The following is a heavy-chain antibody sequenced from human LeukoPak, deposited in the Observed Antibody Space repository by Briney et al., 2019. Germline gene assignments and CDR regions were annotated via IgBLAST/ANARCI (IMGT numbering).Heavy chain of an antibody. CDR1: GFTFSSYW. J-gene: IGHJ5*02. CDR2: ISSSSSYI. Sequence: GGSLRLSCAASGFTFSSYWMSWVRQAPGKGLEWVSSISSSSSYIYYADSVKGRFTISRDNAKNSLYLQMNSLRAEDTAVYYCASVDPIRPWGQGTLVTVSS. V-gene: IGHV3-21*01. CDR3: ASVDPIRP.